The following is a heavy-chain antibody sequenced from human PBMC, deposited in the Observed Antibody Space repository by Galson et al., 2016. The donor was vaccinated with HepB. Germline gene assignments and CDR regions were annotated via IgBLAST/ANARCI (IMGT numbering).Heavy chain of an antibody. D-gene: IGHD6-19*01. CDR3: AREQYSSGWYRCFDY. CDR1: GFTVRSNY. CDR2: IYSGDNT. V-gene: IGHV3-53*01. J-gene: IGHJ4*02. Sequence: SLRLSCAASGFTVRSNYMSWVRQAPGKGLEWVSVIYSGDNTDYADSVKGRFTISRDNSKNTLYLQMNSLRAEDTAVYYCAREQYSSGWYRCFDYWGQGTLVTVSS.